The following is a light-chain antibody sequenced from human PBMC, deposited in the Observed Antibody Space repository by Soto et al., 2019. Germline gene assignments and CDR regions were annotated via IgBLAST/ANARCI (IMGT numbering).Light chain of an antibody. Sequence: QSALTQPASVSGSPGQSIAISCTGTSSDVGGYNSVSWYQQHPGKAPKLMIYNVSNRPSGVSDRFSGSKSGNTASLTISGLQAEDEADYYCSSYTSSNTDVFGTGTQLTVL. CDR3: SSYTSSNTDV. CDR2: NVS. V-gene: IGLV2-14*03. CDR1: SSDVGGYNS. J-gene: IGLJ1*01.